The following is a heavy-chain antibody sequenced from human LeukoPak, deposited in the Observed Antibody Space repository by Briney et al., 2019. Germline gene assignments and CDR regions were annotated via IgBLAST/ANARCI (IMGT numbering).Heavy chain of an antibody. J-gene: IGHJ4*02. V-gene: IGHV1-69*04. CDR3: AREEGSGRWLQFAQFDY. D-gene: IGHD5-24*01. CDR1: LGTFSIYP. Sequence: SVNVSSKASLGTFSIYPISGVRPAPGQGLEWMGRIIPILGIANYAQKLQGSVTITADQSTSRVYVALRGLRSEDTAVYYCAREEGSGRWLQFAQFDYWGQGPLVPVS. CDR2: IIPILGIA.